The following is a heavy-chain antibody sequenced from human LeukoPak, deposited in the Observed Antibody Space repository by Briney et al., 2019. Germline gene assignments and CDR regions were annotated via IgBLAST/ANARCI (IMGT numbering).Heavy chain of an antibody. V-gene: IGHV3-30*18. Sequence: PGGSLRLSCAASGFTFSSYGMHWVRQAPGKGLEWVAVISYDGSNKYYADSVKGRFTISRDNFKNTLYLQMNSLRAEDTAVYYCAKSRDTAMVTGFDYWGQGTPVTVSS. CDR1: GFTFSSYG. CDR3: AKSRDTAMVTGFDY. CDR2: ISYDGSNK. D-gene: IGHD5-18*01. J-gene: IGHJ4*02.